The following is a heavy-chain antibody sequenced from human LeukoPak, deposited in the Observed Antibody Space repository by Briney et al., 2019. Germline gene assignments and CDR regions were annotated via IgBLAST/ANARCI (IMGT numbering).Heavy chain of an antibody. CDR1: GGSMNNYY. J-gene: IGHJ5*02. Sequence: SETLSLTCTVSGGSMNNYYWSWIRQAPGKGLEWIGYISDSGSTNYNPSLRSRVTISVDTSKNQFSLKLSSVTAADTAVYYCARARNWFDPWGQGTLVTVSS. CDR2: ISDSGST. CDR3: ARARNWFDP. V-gene: IGHV4-59*01.